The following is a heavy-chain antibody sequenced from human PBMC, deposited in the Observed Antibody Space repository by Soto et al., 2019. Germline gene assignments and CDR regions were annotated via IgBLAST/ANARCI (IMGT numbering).Heavy chain of an antibody. J-gene: IGHJ6*03. D-gene: IGHD3-3*01. Sequence: QVQLVESGGGVVQPGRSLRLSCAASGFTFSSYGMHWVRQAPGKGLEWVAVIWYDGSNKYYADSVKGRFTISRDNSKNTLYLQMNSLRAEDTAVYYCARGWRGGFVEWLPPYYIDVWGKGTTVTVSS. CDR2: IWYDGSNK. V-gene: IGHV3-33*01. CDR3: ARGWRGGFVEWLPPYYIDV. CDR1: GFTFSSYG.